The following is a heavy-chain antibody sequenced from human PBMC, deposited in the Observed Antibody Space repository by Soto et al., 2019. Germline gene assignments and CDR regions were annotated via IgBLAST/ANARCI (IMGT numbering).Heavy chain of an antibody. V-gene: IGHV1-2*02. CDR2: INLNSGET. CDR1: GYTFTDFF. CDR3: ARDSSRILPKIRPRAKGPFDI. Sequence: GASVKVSCKTSGYTFTDFFIHWVRQAPGQGLEWMGWINLNSGETHYAQGLRGNVMMTTDTSVSTAYLEVSSLRFDDTALYYCARDSSRILPKIRPRAKGPFDIWGQGTMVTVSS. D-gene: IGHD2-15*01. J-gene: IGHJ3*02.